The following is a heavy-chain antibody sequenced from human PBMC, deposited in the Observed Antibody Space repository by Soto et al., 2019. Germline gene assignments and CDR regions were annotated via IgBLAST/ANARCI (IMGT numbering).Heavy chain of an antibody. CDR1: GFTFSSYA. J-gene: IGHJ6*02. Sequence: GGSLRLSFAASGFTFSSYAMSWVRQAPGKGLDWVSAISGSGGSTYYADSVKGRFTISRDNSKNTLYLQMNSLRAEDTAVYYCAKCDSYYYYGMDVWGQGTTVTVSS. CDR3: AKCDSYYYYGMDV. CDR2: ISGSGGST. V-gene: IGHV3-23*01. D-gene: IGHD2-21*02.